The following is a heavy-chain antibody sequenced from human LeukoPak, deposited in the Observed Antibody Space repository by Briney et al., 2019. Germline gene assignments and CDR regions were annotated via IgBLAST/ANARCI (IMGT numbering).Heavy chain of an antibody. Sequence: GGSLRLSCAASGFTFSSYAMSWVRQAPGKGLEWLSYISSSGNTYYYADSVKGRFTISRDNAKNLLYLQMNSLRAEDTAIYYCSRESRTTGTYYFDLWGQGTLVTVSS. CDR3: SRESRTTGTYYFDL. CDR1: GFTFSSYA. J-gene: IGHJ4*02. V-gene: IGHV3-48*03. D-gene: IGHD2-8*02. CDR2: ISSSGNTY.